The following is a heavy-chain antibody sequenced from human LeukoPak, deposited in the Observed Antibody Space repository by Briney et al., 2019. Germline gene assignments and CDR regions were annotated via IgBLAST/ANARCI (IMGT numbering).Heavy chain of an antibody. CDR1: GVTFSGYS. J-gene: IGHJ4*02. D-gene: IGHD3-10*01. CDR2: IKQDGSEK. V-gene: IGHV3-7*01. CDR3: AKAGYGSGSSSFDQ. Sequence: GDSLRLSGAEPGVTFSGYSRSWVRQAPGKGLEWVANIKQDGSEKYYVDSVKGRFTISRDNAKNSLHLQMNTLRAEDTAVYYCAKAGYGSGSSSFDQWGQGTLVTVSS.